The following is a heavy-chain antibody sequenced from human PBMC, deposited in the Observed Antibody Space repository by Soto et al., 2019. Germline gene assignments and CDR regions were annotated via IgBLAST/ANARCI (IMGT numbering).Heavy chain of an antibody. CDR1: GFTFPTTSSGDY. Sequence: QVQLVQSGAEVKKPGASVKLSCMASGFTFPTTSSGDYIHWVRQAPGQGLEWMGLIDPSSESAAYEQKFQDRVTMTRDTSTSTLSMELSSLRSADTAVYFSTREDGLSPGTFEMWGQGTVVAVSS. J-gene: IGHJ3*02. CDR2: IDPSSESA. CDR3: TREDGLSPGTFEM. D-gene: IGHD2-8*01. V-gene: IGHV1-46*03.